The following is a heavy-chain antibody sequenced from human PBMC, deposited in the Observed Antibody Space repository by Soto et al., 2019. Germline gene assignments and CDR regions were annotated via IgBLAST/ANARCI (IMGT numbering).Heavy chain of an antibody. CDR3: ARARTKAPSDY. Sequence: GASVKVSCKASGYTFTSYYMHWARQAPGQGLEWMGIINPSGGSTGYAQKFQGRVTMTRDTSTSTVYMELSSLRSEDTAVYYCARARTKAPSDYWGQGTLVTVSS. CDR1: GYTFTSYY. D-gene: IGHD1-1*01. V-gene: IGHV1-46*01. CDR2: INPSGGST. J-gene: IGHJ4*02.